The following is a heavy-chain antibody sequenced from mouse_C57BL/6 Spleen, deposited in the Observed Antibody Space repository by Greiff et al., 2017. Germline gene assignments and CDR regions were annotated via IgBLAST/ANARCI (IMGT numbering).Heavy chain of an antibody. CDR3: TRSYYDYDFDY. CDR1: GYTFTDYE. D-gene: IGHD2-4*01. CDR2: IDPETGGT. Sequence: QVQLQQSGAELVRPGASVTLSCKASGYTFTDYEMHWVKQTPVHGLEWIGAIDPETGGTAYNQKFKGKAILTADKSSSTAYLELRSLTAEDSAVYYCTRSYYDYDFDYWGQGTTLTVSS. J-gene: IGHJ2*01. V-gene: IGHV1-15*01.